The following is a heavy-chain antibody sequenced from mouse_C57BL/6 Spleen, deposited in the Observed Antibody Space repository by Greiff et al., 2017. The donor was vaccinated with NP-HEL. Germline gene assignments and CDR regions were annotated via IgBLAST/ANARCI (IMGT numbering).Heavy chain of an antibody. CDR2: IDPEDGET. D-gene: IGHD2-3*01. J-gene: IGHJ1*03. CDR1: GFNIKDYY. V-gene: IGHV14-2*01. Sequence: EVMLVESGAELVKPGASVKLSCTASGFNIKDYYMHWVQQRTEQGLAWIGRIDPEDGETKYAPKFQGKATITADTSSNTAYLQLSSLTSEDTAVYYCARKRWLLIEGYFDVWGTGTTVTVSS. CDR3: ARKRWLLIEGYFDV.